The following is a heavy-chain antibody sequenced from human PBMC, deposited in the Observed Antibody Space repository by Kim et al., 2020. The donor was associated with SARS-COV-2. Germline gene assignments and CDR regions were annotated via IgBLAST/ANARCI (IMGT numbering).Heavy chain of an antibody. Sequence: TGYAQKFQGRVTMTRNTSISTAYMELSSLRSEDTAVYYCARGTASGESDPWGQGTLVTVSS. CDR2: T. V-gene: IGHV1-8*01. D-gene: IGHD7-27*01. J-gene: IGHJ5*02. CDR3: ARGTASGESDP.